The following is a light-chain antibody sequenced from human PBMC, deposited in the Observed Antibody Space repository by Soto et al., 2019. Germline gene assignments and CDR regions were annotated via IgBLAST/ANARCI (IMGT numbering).Light chain of an antibody. J-gene: IGKJ1*01. CDR3: QQYDSTVWT. Sequence: EIVLTQSPGTLSLSPGETATLSCRASQTVDSRYLAWYQQKRGQAPTLLIYATSSRATGVSDRFSGGGSGPDFTLTIRRLEPEDFAVYYCQQYDSTVWTFGQGTKVDIK. CDR2: ATS. V-gene: IGKV3-20*01. CDR1: QTVDSRY.